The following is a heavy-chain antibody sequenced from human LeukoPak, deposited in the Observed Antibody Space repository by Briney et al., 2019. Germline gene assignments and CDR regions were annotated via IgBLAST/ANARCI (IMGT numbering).Heavy chain of an antibody. Sequence: GGSLRLSCAASGFTFSTYEMNWVCQAPGKGLEWVSYISSSGSIIYYADSVKGRFTISRDNAKNSLYLQMNSLRAEDTAVYYCARGDRDLLDYYYYMDVWGKGTTVTISS. CDR2: ISSSGSII. J-gene: IGHJ6*03. V-gene: IGHV3-48*03. CDR1: GFTFSTYE. D-gene: IGHD3-3*01. CDR3: ARGDRDLLDYYYYMDV.